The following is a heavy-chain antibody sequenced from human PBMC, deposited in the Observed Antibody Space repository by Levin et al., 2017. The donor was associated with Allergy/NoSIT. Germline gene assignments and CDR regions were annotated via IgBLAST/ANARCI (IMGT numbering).Heavy chain of an antibody. CDR1: GFTFSSYG. V-gene: IGHV3-30*18. J-gene: IGHJ4*02. CDR2: ISYDGSNT. CDR3: ANEGTWSSSWFDF. D-gene: IGHD6-13*01. Sequence: GESLKISCAASGFTFSSYGMHWVRQAPGKGLEWVAVISYDGSNTYYADSVKGRFTISRDNSKNTLYLQMHSLRTEDTAVYYCANEGTWSSSWFDFWGQGTLVTVSS.